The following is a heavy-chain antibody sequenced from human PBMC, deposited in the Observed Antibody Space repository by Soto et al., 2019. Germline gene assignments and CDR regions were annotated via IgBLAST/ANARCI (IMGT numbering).Heavy chain of an antibody. CDR3: ASYSTALITGWFDP. CDR2: INAGNGNT. CDR1: GYTFTAYA. V-gene: IGHV1-3*01. D-gene: IGHD3-16*01. J-gene: IGHJ5*02. Sequence: ASVKVSCKASGYTFTAYAIHWVRQAPGQRLEWMGWINAGNGNTKYSQKFQGRVAITRDTSASTAYMELSSLRSEDTAVYYCASYSTALITGWFDPWGQGTLVTVSS.